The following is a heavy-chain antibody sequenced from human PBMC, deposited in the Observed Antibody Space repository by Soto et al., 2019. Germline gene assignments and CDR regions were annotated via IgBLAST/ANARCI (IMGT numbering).Heavy chain of an antibody. J-gene: IGHJ4*02. Sequence: ASVKVSCKASGYTFTGYYMHWVRQAPGQGLEWMGWINPNSGGTNYAQKFQGWVTMTRGTSISTAYMELSRLRSDDTAVYYCARESCSGTSCYGDFDYWGQGTLVTVSS. CDR1: GYTFTGYY. V-gene: IGHV1-2*04. D-gene: IGHD2-2*01. CDR3: ARESCSGTSCYGDFDY. CDR2: INPNSGGT.